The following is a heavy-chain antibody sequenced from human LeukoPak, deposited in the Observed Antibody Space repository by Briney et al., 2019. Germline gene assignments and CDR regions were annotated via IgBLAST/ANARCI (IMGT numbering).Heavy chain of an antibody. CDR3: AKGERVYCSASTCYPFDY. CDR1: GFTFSSYA. V-gene: IGHV3-23*01. J-gene: IGHJ4*02. D-gene: IGHD2-15*01. CDR2: ITGGGEST. Sequence: PGGSLRLSCAASGFTFSSYAMNWVRQAPGTRLEWGSSITGGGESTYHADSVKGRFTISRDNSKNTVSLQMNSLRAEDTAVYYCAKGERVYCSASTCYPFDYWGQGILVSVSS.